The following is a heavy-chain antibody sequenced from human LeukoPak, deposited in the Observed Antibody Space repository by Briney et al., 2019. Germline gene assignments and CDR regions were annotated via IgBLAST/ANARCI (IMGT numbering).Heavy chain of an antibody. CDR3: AREGVTVGGNFDY. CDR1: GFTFSSYT. CDR2: ISRSSSYI. Sequence: GGSLRLSCAASGFTFSSYTMNWVRPAPGKGLEWVSSISRSSSYIYYADSMKGRFTIPRDNANNSLFLQMNSLRAEDTAVYYCAREGVTVGGNFDYWGQGNLVTVSS. J-gene: IGHJ4*02. D-gene: IGHD4-23*01. V-gene: IGHV3-21*01.